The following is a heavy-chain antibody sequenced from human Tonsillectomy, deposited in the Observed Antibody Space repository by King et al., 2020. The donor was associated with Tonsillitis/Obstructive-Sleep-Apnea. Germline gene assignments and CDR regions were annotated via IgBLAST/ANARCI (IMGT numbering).Heavy chain of an antibody. J-gene: IGHJ6*03. CDR2: INNDGSNT. Sequence: VQLVESGGGLVQPGGSLRLSCAASGFTFSTYWMHWVRQAPGKGLVWVSHINNDGSNTNYADSVKGRFTISRDNPRNTLYRLMNSLIAEDTALYYCARGATYYDFWSGFSPAYYMDVWGKGTTVTVSS. D-gene: IGHD3-3*01. CDR1: GFTFSTYW. V-gene: IGHV3-74*01. CDR3: ARGATYYDFWSGFSPAYYMDV.